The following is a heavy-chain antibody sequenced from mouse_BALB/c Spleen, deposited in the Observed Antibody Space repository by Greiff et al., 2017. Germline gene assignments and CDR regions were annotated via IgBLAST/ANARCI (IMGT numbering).Heavy chain of an antibody. CDR2: INPYNDGT. J-gene: IGHJ4*01. V-gene: IGHV1-14*01. CDR1: GYTFTSYV. D-gene: IGHD1-3*01. CDR3: AIEWGKGAMDY. Sequence: VQLQQSGPELVKPGASVKMSCKASGYTFTSYVMHWVKQKPGQGLEWIGYINPYNDGTKYNEKFKGKATLTSDKSSSTAYMELSSLTSEDSAVYYCAIEWGKGAMDYWGQGTSVTVSS.